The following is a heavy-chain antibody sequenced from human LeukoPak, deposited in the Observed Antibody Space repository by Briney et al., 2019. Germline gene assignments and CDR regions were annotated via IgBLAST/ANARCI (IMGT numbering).Heavy chain of an antibody. CDR3: TRDGGYNAFDI. CDR1: GFTLSNYW. D-gene: IGHD5-12*01. Sequence: GGSLRLSSAASGFTLSNYWMHWVRQAPGKGLVWVSRINSHGSSTSYADSVKGLFTISRDNAKNTLYLQMNSLRAEDTAVYYCTRDGGYNAFDIWGQGTMVTVSS. V-gene: IGHV3-74*01. CDR2: INSHGSST. J-gene: IGHJ3*02.